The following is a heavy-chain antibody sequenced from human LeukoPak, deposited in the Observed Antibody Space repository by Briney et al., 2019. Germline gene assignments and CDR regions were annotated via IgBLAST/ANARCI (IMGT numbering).Heavy chain of an antibody. V-gene: IGHV3-30*02. CDR3: AKDHANTPVVTN. J-gene: IGHJ4*02. Sequence: QPGGSLRLSCAASGFTFSSYGMHWVRQAPGKGLEWVAFIRYDGSNKYYADSVKGRFTISRDSSKITLYLQMNNLRVDDTAIYYCAKDHANTPVVTNWGQGILVSVSS. D-gene: IGHD2-21*02. CDR1: GFTFSSYG. CDR2: IRYDGSNK.